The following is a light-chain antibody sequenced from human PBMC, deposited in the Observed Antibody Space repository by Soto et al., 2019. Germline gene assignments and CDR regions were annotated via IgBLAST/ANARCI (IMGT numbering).Light chain of an antibody. V-gene: IGKV2-28*01. Sequence: DIVMTQSPLSLAVTPGEPASISCRSSQSLLYSNGNNYVDWYLQKPGPSPQLLIYLASSRASGVPDRFSGSGSGTDFTLKISRVEAEDVGVYYCMQPLQTPYTFGQGTKLEIK. J-gene: IGKJ2*01. CDR1: QSLLYSNGNNY. CDR2: LAS. CDR3: MQPLQTPYT.